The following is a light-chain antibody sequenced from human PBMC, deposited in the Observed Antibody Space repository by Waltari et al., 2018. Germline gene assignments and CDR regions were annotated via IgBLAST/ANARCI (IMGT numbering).Light chain of an antibody. V-gene: IGKV4-1*01. J-gene: IGKJ2*01. CDR1: QSVFDRSDNKNY. CDR2: WAS. CDR3: QQYYSAPFN. Sequence: DIVMTQSPDSLAVSLGERATINCKSSQSVFDRSDNKNYLAWYQQKPGQPPKLLIYWASTRESGVPDRFSGSGSETDFTLTISSLQAEDVAVYYCQQYYSAPFNFGQGTKLEIK.